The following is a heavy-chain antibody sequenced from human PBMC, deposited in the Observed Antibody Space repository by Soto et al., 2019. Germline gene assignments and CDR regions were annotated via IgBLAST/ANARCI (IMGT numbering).Heavy chain of an antibody. Sequence: GGSLRLSCAASGFSITNAWMTWVRQPPGKGLEWVGRIKSKTDGGTTDYVAPVKGRFTISRDDSKNTMYLQMNSLKTEDTAVYYCTIPRGPMIRPWGQGTLVTVSS. CDR3: TIPRGPMIRP. D-gene: IGHD3-22*01. J-gene: IGHJ5*02. CDR1: GFSITNAW. CDR2: IKSKTDGGTT. V-gene: IGHV3-15*01.